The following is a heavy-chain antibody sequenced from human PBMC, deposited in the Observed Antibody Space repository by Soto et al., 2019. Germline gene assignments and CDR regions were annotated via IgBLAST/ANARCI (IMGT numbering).Heavy chain of an antibody. V-gene: IGHV3-53*04. Sequence: GGSLRLSCAASGFTVSSNYMSWVRQAPGKGLEWVSVIYSGGSTYYADSVKGRFTISRHNSKNTLYLQMNSLRAEDTAVYYCARDGRYCSSTSCDYYYYMDVWGKGTTVTVSS. D-gene: IGHD2-2*01. CDR3: ARDGRYCSSTSCDYYYYMDV. CDR1: GFTVSSNY. J-gene: IGHJ6*03. CDR2: IYSGGST.